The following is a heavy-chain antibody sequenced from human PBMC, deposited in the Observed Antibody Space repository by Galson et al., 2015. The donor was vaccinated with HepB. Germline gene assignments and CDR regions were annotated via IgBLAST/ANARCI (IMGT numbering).Heavy chain of an antibody. CDR1: GFTFSSYA. CDR3: AKRRRIMTTFGGVRLDAFDI. Sequence: SLRLSCAASGFTFSSYAMSWVRQAPGKGLEWVSAISGSGGSTYYADSVKGRFTISRDNSKNTLYLQMNSLRAEDTAVYYCAKRRRIMTTFGGVRLDAFDIWGQGTMVTVSS. D-gene: IGHD3-16*01. CDR2: ISGSGGST. J-gene: IGHJ3*02. V-gene: IGHV3-23*01.